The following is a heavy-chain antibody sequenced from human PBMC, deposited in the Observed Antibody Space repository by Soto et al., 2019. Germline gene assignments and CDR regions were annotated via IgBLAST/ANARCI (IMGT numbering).Heavy chain of an antibody. D-gene: IGHD2-21*02. CDR2: MYNTGST. CDR3: ARDLRGYCGTDCYPLDV. CDR1: GGSIGGHY. V-gene: IGHV4-59*11. Sequence: SATLSLTCAVAGGSIGGHYWSWIRRPPGKGLEWIGYMYNTGSTVYNPSFKSRVTISVDTSKNQFSLKLNSVTAADTAVYYCARDLRGYCGTDCYPLDVWGQGTTVT. J-gene: IGHJ6*02.